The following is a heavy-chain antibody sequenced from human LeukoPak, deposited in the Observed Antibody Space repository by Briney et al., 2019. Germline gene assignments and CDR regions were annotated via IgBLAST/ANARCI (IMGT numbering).Heavy chain of an antibody. J-gene: IGHJ4*02. CDR1: GGSFSGYY. CDR3: ARARPFFPYRCYDSSGYYYSPFDF. CDR2: INHSGST. V-gene: IGHV4-34*01. Sequence: SEPLSLTCAVYGGSFSGYYWSWLRQPPGKGLEWIGEINHSGSTNYNPSLKSRVTISVDTSYNKFSLKLIYVHAADTAVYYCARARPFFPYRCYDSSGYYYSPFDFGAQGTVVSVSS. D-gene: IGHD3-22*01.